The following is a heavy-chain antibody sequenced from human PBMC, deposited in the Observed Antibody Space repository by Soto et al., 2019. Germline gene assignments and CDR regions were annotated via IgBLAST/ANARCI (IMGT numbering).Heavy chain of an antibody. D-gene: IGHD3-22*01. Sequence: QVHLGQSGAEVRKPGSSVKVSCKTSGDTFTNYSVSWVRQVPGQGLEWMGRIVQVVRIVDTAQRFRGRITMTADESTSTVYMELSGLRSDDTALYYCARTYFYDSSGYSHFDFWGQGALVSVSS. J-gene: IGHJ4*02. CDR3: ARTYFYDSSGYSHFDF. CDR2: IVQVVRIV. V-gene: IGHV1-69*02. CDR1: GDTFTNYS.